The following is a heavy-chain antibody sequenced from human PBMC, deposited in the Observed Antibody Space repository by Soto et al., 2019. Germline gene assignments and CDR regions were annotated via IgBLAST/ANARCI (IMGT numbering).Heavy chain of an antibody. Sequence: EVQLVESWGGLVQHGGSLRLSCAASGFTFSSYWMHWVRQAPGKGLVWVSRINSAGSSTSYADSVKGRFTISSDNAKNPLYLQMNRLRAEDTAVYYCVRTSLVVAAATREDYWGQGTLVTVSS. J-gene: IGHJ4*02. D-gene: IGHD2-15*01. CDR1: GFTFSSYW. V-gene: IGHV3-74*01. CDR2: INSAGSST. CDR3: VRTSLVVAAATREDY.